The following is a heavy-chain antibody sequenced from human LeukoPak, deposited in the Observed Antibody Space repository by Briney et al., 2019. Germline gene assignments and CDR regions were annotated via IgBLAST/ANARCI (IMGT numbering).Heavy chain of an antibody. J-gene: IGHJ4*02. CDR2: IRSKADTYAT. CDR1: GFTFSDSA. CDR3: TREYSSGWPFDF. Sequence: PGGSLRLSCAASGFTFSDSAIHWVRQATGKGLEWVGRIRSKADTYATTYAASLKGRSTISRDDSRNRAHLQMSSLRTEDTAVYYCTREYSSGWPFDFWGQGTLVTVSS. D-gene: IGHD6-19*01. V-gene: IGHV3-73*01.